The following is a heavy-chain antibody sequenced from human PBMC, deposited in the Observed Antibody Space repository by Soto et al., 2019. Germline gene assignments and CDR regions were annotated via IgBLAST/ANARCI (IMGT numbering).Heavy chain of an antibody. D-gene: IGHD2-15*01. CDR1: GGSVSGYF. V-gene: IGHV4-34*01. CDR2: INHSGTT. Sequence: SETLSLTGAVYGGSVSGYFWSWIRQPPGKGLEWIGEINHSGTTSYSPSLDSRVTTSVDTSKNQFSLRLSSVTAADTAIYYCARRYCSDSYCSYFDYWGRGTLVTVSS. J-gene: IGHJ4*02. CDR3: ARRYCSDSYCSYFDY.